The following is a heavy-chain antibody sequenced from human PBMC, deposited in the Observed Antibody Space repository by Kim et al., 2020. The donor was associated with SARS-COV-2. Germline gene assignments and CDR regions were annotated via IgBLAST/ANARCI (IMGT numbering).Heavy chain of an antibody. D-gene: IGHD1-7*01. CDR2: I. V-gene: IGHV3-21*01. Sequence: IYYTDSVKGRFTISRDNAKNSLFLQMTSLRAEDTAIYYCVLTGTTSTLDTWGQGTLVTVSS. J-gene: IGHJ5*02. CDR3: VLTGTTSTLDT.